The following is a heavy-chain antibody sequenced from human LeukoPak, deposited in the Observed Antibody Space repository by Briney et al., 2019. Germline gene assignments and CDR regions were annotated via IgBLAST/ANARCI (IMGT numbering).Heavy chain of an antibody. Sequence: GGSLRLSCAASGFTFSDYAMSWVRQAPGKGLEWVSTISNGGDTTYYADSVEGRFTIPRDSSKNTLYLQMNSLRAEDTAVYYCAKGRVINVWFGMDVWGQGTTVTVSS. V-gene: IGHV3-23*01. CDR2: ISNGGDTT. CDR1: GFTFSDYA. D-gene: IGHD3-9*01. J-gene: IGHJ6*02. CDR3: AKGRVINVWFGMDV.